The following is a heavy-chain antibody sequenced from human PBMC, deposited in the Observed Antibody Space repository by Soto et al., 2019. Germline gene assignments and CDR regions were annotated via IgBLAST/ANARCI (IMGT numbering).Heavy chain of an antibody. J-gene: IGHJ5*02. CDR3: ARDVDTAMFNWFDP. Sequence: ASVKVSCKASGYTFTGYYMHWVRQAPGQGLEWMGWINPNSGGTNYAQKFQGRVTMTGDTSISTAYMELSRLRSDDTAVYYCARDVDTAMFNWFDPWGQGTLVTVSS. V-gene: IGHV1-2*02. CDR2: INPNSGGT. CDR1: GYTFTGYY. D-gene: IGHD5-18*01.